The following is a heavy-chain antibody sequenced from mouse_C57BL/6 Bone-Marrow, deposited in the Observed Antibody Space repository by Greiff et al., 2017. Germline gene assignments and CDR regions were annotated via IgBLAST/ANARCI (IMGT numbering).Heavy chain of an antibody. Sequence: EVQLQESVAELVRPGASVKLSCTASGFNIKNTYMHWVKQRPEQGLEWIGRIDPANGNTKSAPKFHGTASITADASSNTAYLQLRSLTSEDTAIYYCARGGYYDYDENYWGQGTTLTVSS. V-gene: IGHV14-3*01. D-gene: IGHD2-4*01. CDR2: IDPANGNT. J-gene: IGHJ2*01. CDR1: GFNIKNTY. CDR3: ARGGYYDYDENY.